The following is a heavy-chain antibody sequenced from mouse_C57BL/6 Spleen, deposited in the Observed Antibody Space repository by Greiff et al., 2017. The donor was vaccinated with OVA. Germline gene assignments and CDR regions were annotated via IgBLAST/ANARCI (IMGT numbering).Heavy chain of an antibody. J-gene: IGHJ1*03. CDR1: GYSITSGYY. Sequence: ESGPGLVKPSQSLSLTCSVTGYSITSGYYWNWIRQFPGNKLEWMGYISYDGSNNYNPSLKNRISITRDTSKNQFFLKLNSVTTEDTATYYCARVGGGYFDVWGTGTTVTVSS. V-gene: IGHV3-6*01. CDR2: ISYDGSN. CDR3: ARVGGGYFDV.